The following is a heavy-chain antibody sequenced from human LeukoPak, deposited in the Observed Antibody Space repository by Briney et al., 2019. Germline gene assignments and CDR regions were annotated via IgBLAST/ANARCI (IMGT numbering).Heavy chain of an antibody. D-gene: IGHD1-26*01. CDR2: IYYSGST. Sequence: SETLSLTCTVSGGSISSSSYYWGWIRQPPGKGLEWIGGIYYSGSTYYNPSLKSRVTISVDTSKNQFSLKLSSVTAADTAVYYCARTVGATYFFDYWGQGTLVTVSS. V-gene: IGHV4-39*01. CDR3: ARTVGATYFFDY. CDR1: GGSISSSSYY. J-gene: IGHJ4*02.